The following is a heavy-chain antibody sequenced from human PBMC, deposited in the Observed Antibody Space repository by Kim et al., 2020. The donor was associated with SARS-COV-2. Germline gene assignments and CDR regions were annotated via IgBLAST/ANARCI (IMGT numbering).Heavy chain of an antibody. Sequence: RFTISRDNAKNSLYLQMNSLRAEDTAVYYCAREGYYDSTYFTETQDAFDIWGQGTMVTVSS. J-gene: IGHJ3*02. CDR3: AREGYYDSTYFTETQDAFDI. V-gene: IGHV3-11*06. D-gene: IGHD3-22*01.